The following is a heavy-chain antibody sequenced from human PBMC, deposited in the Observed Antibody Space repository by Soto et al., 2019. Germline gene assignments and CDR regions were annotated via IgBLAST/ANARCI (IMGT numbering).Heavy chain of an antibody. V-gene: IGHV1-69*13. Sequence: GASVKVSCKASGGTFSSYAISWVRQAPGQGLEWMGVITPIFGIIKYAQKFQGRVTITADESTSTAYMELSSLRSDDTAVYYCARLQNWFDPWGQGTLVTVSS. J-gene: IGHJ5*02. CDR3: ARLQNWFDP. CDR2: ITPIFGII. CDR1: GGTFSSYA.